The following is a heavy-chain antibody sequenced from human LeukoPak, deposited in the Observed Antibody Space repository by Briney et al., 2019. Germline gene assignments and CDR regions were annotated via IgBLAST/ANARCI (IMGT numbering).Heavy chain of an antibody. V-gene: IGHV4-30-4*01. CDR3: ARGITIVRGVNYYYYYMDV. CDR1: GGSISSGDYY. Sequence: SETLSLTCTVSGGSISSGDYYWSWIRQPPGKGLEWIGYIYYSGSTYYNPSLKSRVTISVDTSKNQFSLKLSSVTAADTAVYYCARGITIVRGVNYYYYYMDVWGKGTTVTVSS. D-gene: IGHD3-10*01. J-gene: IGHJ6*03. CDR2: IYYSGST.